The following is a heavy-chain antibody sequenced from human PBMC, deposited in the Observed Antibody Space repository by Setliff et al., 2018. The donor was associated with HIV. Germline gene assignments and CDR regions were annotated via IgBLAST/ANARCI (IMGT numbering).Heavy chain of an antibody. J-gene: IGHJ4*01. D-gene: IGHD6-13*01. CDR2: INYSGNV. Sequence: ETLSLTCAVYGGSFSNYYWSWIRQSPGKGLEWIGEINYSGNVVYNPSVRGRVTISVDTSKNQFSLKLTSVTAADTAMYFCARDEGRATGSWWDQSASWYLDYWGHGILVTVS. CDR1: GGSFSNYY. V-gene: IGHV4-34*01. CDR3: ARDEGRATGSWWDQSASWYLDY.